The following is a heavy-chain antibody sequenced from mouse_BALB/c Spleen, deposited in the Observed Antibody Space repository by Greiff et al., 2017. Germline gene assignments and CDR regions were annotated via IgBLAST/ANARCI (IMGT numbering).Heavy chain of an antibody. CDR3: ASYYGYDRTWFAY. V-gene: IGHV2-2*02. CDR2: IWSGGST. D-gene: IGHD2-2*01. Sequence: VHLVESGPGLVQPSQSLSITCTVSGFSLTSYGVHWVRQSPGKGLEWLGVIWSGGSTDYNAAFISRLSISKDNSKSQVFFKMNSLQANDTAIYYCASYYGYDRTWFAYWGQGTLVTVSA. J-gene: IGHJ3*01. CDR1: GFSLTSYG.